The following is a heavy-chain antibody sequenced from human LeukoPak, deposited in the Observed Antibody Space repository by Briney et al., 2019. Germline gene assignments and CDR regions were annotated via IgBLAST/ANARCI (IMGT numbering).Heavy chain of an antibody. J-gene: IGHJ4*02. CDR2: IIPIFGTA. V-gene: IGHV1-69*13. CDR3: ARTRKAAGPPFFFAY. D-gene: IGHD6-13*01. CDR1: GGTFSSYA. Sequence: ASVKVSCKASGGTFSSYAISWVRQAPGQGLEWMGGIIPIFGTANYAQKFHGRVTITADESTSTAYMELSSLRSEDTAVYYCARTRKAAGPPFFFAYWGQEPLVTFPS.